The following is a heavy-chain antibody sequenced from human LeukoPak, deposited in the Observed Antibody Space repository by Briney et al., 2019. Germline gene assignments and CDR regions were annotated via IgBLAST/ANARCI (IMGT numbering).Heavy chain of an antibody. CDR2: IYYSGST. CDR3: ARVDHYYDSSGYYSGAFDI. J-gene: IGHJ3*02. CDR1: GGSISSGGYY. Sequence: SQTLSLTCTVSGGSISSGGYYWSWIRQHPGKGLEWIGYIYYSGSTYYNPSLKSRVTISVDTSKNQFSLKLSSVTAADTAVYYCARVDHYYDSSGYYSGAFDIWGQGTMVTVSS. V-gene: IGHV4-31*03. D-gene: IGHD3-22*01.